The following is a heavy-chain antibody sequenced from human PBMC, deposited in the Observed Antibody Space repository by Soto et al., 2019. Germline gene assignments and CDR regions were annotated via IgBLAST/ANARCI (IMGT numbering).Heavy chain of an antibody. CDR3: ARGSNYYDSSGYTVGAHYYYYYGMDV. V-gene: IGHV1-69*01. CDR2: IIPIFGTA. CDR1: GGTFSSYA. D-gene: IGHD3-22*01. Sequence: QVQLVQSGAEVKKPGSSVKVSCKASGGTFSSYAISWVRQAPGQGLEWMGGIIPIFGTANYAQKFQGRVTITADESTSIAYMELSSLRSEDTAVYYCARGSNYYDSSGYTVGAHYYYYYGMDVWGQGTTVTVSS. J-gene: IGHJ6*02.